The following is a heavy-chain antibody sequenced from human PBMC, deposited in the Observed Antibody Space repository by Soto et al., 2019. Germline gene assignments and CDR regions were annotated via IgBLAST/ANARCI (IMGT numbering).Heavy chain of an antibody. CDR3: AAAGNLWSPDAFDI. CDR2: IVVGSGNT. CDR1: GFTFTSSA. J-gene: IGHJ3*02. D-gene: IGHD1-7*01. V-gene: IGHV1-58*02. Sequence: GASVKVSCKASGFTFTSSAMQWVRQARGQRLEWIGWIVVGSGNTNYAQKFQERVTITRDMSTSTAYMELSSLRSEDTAVYYCAAAGNLWSPDAFDIWGQGTMVTVSS.